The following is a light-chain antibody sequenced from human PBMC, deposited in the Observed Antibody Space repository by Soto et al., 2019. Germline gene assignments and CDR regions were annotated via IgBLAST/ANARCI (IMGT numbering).Light chain of an antibody. CDR3: QQYNNWPPT. CDR2: GAS. J-gene: IGKJ1*01. Sequence: EIVMTQSPAPLSVSPGERATLSCRASQSVSSNLAWYQQKPGQAPRLLIYGASTRATGIPARFSGRGSGTEFTLTISSLQSEDFAFYYCQQYNNWPPTFGQGTKVEIK. V-gene: IGKV3-15*01. CDR1: QSVSSN.